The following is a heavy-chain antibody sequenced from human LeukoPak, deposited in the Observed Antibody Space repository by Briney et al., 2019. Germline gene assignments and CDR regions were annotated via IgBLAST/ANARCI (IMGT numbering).Heavy chain of an antibody. V-gene: IGHV1-3*01. J-gene: IGHJ4*02. CDR1: GYTFTSYA. D-gene: IGHD6-19*01. Sequence: ASVKVSCKASGYTFTSYAMHWVRQAPGQRLEWTGWINAGNGNTKYSQKFQGRVTITRDTSASTAYMELSSLRSEDTAVYYCARENSGWYYFDYWGQGTLVTVSS. CDR3: ARENSGWYYFDY. CDR2: INAGNGNT.